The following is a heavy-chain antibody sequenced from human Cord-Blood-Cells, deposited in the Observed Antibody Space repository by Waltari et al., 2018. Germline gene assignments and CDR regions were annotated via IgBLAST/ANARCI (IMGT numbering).Heavy chain of an antibody. D-gene: IGHD2-8*01. V-gene: IGHV3-21*01. CDR2: ISSSSSYI. J-gene: IGHJ3*02. CDR1: GFTFSSYS. Sequence: EVQLVESGGGLVKPGGSLRLSCAASGFTFSSYSMNWVRQAPGKGLEWVSSISSSSSYIYDADSVKGRFTISRDNAKNSLYLQMNSLRAEDTAVYYCARVVGYCTNGVCYAFDIWGQGTMVTVSS. CDR3: ARVVGYCTNGVCYAFDI.